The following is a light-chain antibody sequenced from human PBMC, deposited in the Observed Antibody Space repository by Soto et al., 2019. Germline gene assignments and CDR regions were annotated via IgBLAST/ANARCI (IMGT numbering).Light chain of an antibody. CDR1: QDVTNS. CDR2: DAS. J-gene: IGKJ5*01. Sequence: MKSPTTLSLSPGGGVTLSYRAAQDVTNSVAWYQQKAGQAPRLLIYDASARASGVSARFSGSGSGTDFTLTISGLQAEDFGVYFCQQYIRRPLSFGQGTRLEI. V-gene: IGKV3-15*01. CDR3: QQYIRRPLS.